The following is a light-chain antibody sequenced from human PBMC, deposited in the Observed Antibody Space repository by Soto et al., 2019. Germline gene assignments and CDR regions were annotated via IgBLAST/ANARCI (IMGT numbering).Light chain of an antibody. Sequence: EIQMTQSPSTLSASVGDRVTITCRATQSISTSLAWYQQKPGKAPNLLISGASNLESGVPSRFSGSGSGTEFTLTISSLQPDDFATYYCEQYNSYSFGQGTKVDI. CDR1: QSISTS. CDR3: EQYNSYS. CDR2: GAS. V-gene: IGKV1-5*01. J-gene: IGKJ1*01.